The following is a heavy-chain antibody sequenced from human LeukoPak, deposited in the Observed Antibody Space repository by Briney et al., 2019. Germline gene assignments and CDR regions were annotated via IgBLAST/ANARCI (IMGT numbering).Heavy chain of an antibody. D-gene: IGHD2-8*01. Sequence: AGGSLRLSCAASGFTFSNYAMYWVRQAPGKGLEWVAVISYDENNKYYTDSVKGRFTISRDNSKNTLYPQMNSLRAEDTAVYYCARSQWSDCWGQGTLVTVSS. CDR2: ISYDENNK. J-gene: IGHJ4*02. V-gene: IGHV3-30-3*01. CDR1: GFTFSNYA. CDR3: ARSQWSDC.